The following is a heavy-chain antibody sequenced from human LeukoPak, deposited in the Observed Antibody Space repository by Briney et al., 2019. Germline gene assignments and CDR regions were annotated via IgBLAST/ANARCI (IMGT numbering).Heavy chain of an antibody. V-gene: IGHV1-69*13. Sequence: SVKVSCKASGGTFSSYAISWVRQAPGQGLEWMGGIIPIFGTANYAQKFQGRVTITADESTSTAYMELRSLRSDDTAVYYCARNGDYYDSSEDFQHWGQGTLVTVSS. J-gene: IGHJ1*01. CDR1: GGTFSSYA. CDR2: IIPIFGTA. D-gene: IGHD3-22*01. CDR3: ARNGDYYDSSEDFQH.